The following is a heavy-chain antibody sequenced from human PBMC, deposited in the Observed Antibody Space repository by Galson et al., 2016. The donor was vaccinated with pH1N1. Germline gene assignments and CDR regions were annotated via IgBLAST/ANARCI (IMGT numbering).Heavy chain of an antibody. CDR3: VKDGIVGTTRVVPVDY. D-gene: IGHD1-26*01. Sequence: SLRLSCAASGFIFSTYAMSWVRQAPGKGLEWVSAFSPSGGTKFYKDSVKGRFTISRDNSKNTLYLQLNSLRVEDTAVYYCVKDGIVGTTRVVPVDYWGQGTLVTVSS. CDR1: GFIFSTYA. J-gene: IGHJ4*02. CDR2: FSPSGGTK. V-gene: IGHV3-23*01.